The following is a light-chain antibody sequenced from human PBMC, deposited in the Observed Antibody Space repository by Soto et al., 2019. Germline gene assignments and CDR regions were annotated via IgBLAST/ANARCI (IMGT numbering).Light chain of an antibody. Sequence: EIVLTQSPATLSLSPGERATLSCRASQSVSSYLAWYQQTPGQAPRLLIYDASNRATGIPARFSGSGSGTEVTLTISSIEPEDFAVYYCQQRSNWPPLTFGGGTKVEIK. CDR3: QQRSNWPPLT. CDR2: DAS. J-gene: IGKJ4*01. V-gene: IGKV3-11*01. CDR1: QSVSSY.